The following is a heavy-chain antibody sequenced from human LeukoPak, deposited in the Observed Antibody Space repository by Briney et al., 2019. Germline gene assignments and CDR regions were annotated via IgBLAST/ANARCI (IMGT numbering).Heavy chain of an antibody. Sequence: GASVKVSCKASGGTFSSYAISWVRQAPGQGLEWMGWINPNSGGTNYAQKFQGRVTMTRDTSISTAYMELSRLRSDDTAVYYCARAYSSGHSTYFDYWGQGTLVTVSS. CDR2: INPNSGGT. J-gene: IGHJ4*02. D-gene: IGHD6-19*01. V-gene: IGHV1-2*02. CDR3: ARAYSSGHSTYFDY. CDR1: GGTFSSYA.